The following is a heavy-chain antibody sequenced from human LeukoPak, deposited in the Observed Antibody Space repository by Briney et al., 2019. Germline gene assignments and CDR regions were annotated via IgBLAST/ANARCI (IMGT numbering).Heavy chain of an antibody. J-gene: IGHJ3*01. D-gene: IGHD3-10*01. CDR2: IYSSGST. CDR1: GFTVSSNY. V-gene: IGHV3-53*01. CDR3: ARSRYYGSGSPDAFDG. Sequence: GGSLRLSCAASGFTVSSNYMNWVRQAPGKGLEWVSVIYSSGSTYYADSVKGRFTISRDNAMNSLHLQMDSLGAEDTAVYSCARSRYYGSGSPDAFDGWGHGTMVTVSS.